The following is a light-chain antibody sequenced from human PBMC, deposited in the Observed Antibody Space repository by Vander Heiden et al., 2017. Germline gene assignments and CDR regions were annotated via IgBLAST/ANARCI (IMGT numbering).Light chain of an antibody. Sequence: SALPQPPSVSGSPGQSLTISCTGSSSAPGTFHLVSCYHHHPGKAPKLRIYEAIKRPSGVSDRFSASKSGNTASLTISGLQVQDEADYYCCSYAGSRTFVVIGGGTKLTVL. CDR3: CSYAGSRTFVV. J-gene: IGLJ3*02. V-gene: IGLV2-23*02. CDR1: SSAPGTFHL. CDR2: EAI.